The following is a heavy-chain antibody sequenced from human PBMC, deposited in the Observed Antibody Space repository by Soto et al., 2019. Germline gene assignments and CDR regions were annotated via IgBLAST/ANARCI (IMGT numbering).Heavy chain of an antibody. D-gene: IGHD6-13*01. J-gene: IGHJ5*02. CDR3: ARERSAAGTGWFDP. V-gene: IGHV1-8*01. CDR2: VNPNSGNT. Sequence: QVQLVQSGAEVKKPGASVKVSCKASGYTFTSYDINWVRQATGQGLEWMGWVNPNSGNTGYAQKFRGRVTMARNTSISTAYMELSSLRSEETAVYYCARERSAAGTGWFDPWGQGTLVTVSS. CDR1: GYTFTSYD.